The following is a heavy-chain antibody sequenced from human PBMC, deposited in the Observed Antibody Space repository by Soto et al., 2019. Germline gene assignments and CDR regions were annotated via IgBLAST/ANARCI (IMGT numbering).Heavy chain of an antibody. Sequence: ASVKVSCKASGYTFTSYYMHWVRQAPGQGLEWMGIINPSGGSTSYAQKFQGRVTMTRDTSTSTVYMELSSLRSEDTAVYYCARSKGGGSGWMGDYYYYYGMDVWGQGTTVTVSS. D-gene: IGHD6-19*01. CDR2: INPSGGST. CDR3: ARSKGGGSGWMGDYYYYYGMDV. V-gene: IGHV1-46*01. CDR1: GYTFTSYY. J-gene: IGHJ6*02.